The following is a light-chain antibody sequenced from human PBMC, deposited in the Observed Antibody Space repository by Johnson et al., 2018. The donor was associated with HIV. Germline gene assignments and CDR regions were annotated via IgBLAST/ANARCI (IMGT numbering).Light chain of an antibody. V-gene: IGLV1-51*01. Sequence: QSVLTQPPSVSAAPGQKVTISCSGSSSNIGKNYVSWYQQLPGTAPKLLIYDNNKRPSGIPDRFSGSKSGTSATLCITGLQTGDEADYYCGTWDSSLSAARVFGPGTKVTVL. J-gene: IGLJ1*01. CDR1: SSNIGKNY. CDR3: GTWDSSLSAARV. CDR2: DNN.